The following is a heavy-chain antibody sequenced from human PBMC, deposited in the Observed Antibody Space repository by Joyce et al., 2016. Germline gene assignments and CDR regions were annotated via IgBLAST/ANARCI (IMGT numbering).Heavy chain of an antibody. D-gene: IGHD5-12*01. CDR2: VNADNDDK. Sequence: VQLVQSGAEVKRPGASIKISCKAAGYTLASYPLHWVRQAPGQRLEWMAWVNADNDDKKYSEKFQGRVTLTRDRSANTAYMILSSLRSADTAIYYCARLAPTSGDDYWGQGTLVTVSS. V-gene: IGHV1-3*01. CDR3: ARLAPTSGDDY. CDR1: GYTLASYP. J-gene: IGHJ4*02.